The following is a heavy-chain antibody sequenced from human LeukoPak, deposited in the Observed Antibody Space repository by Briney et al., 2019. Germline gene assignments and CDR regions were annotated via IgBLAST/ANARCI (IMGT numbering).Heavy chain of an antibody. CDR1: GFTFTNSA. CDR2: LVVNSDDT. J-gene: IGHJ4*02. V-gene: IGHV1-58*01. D-gene: IGHD3-3*01. CDR3: ASTIFGVVIYY. Sequence: TSVKVSCKASGFTFTNSAVQWVRQARGQRLEWIGWLVVNSDDTNYAQKLQERVTITRDMSTSTAYMELSSLRSDDTAVYYCASTIFGVVIYYWGQGTLVTVSS.